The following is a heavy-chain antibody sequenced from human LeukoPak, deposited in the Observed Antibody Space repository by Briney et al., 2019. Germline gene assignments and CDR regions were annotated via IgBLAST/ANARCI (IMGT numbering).Heavy chain of an antibody. CDR1: GFSFSSYN. V-gene: IGHV4-34*01. D-gene: IGHD6-13*01. CDR3: ARDRQLGSYNWFDP. J-gene: IGHJ5*02. CDR2: INHSGST. Sequence: PGGSLRLSCVASGFSFSSYNMAWVRQPPGKGLEWIGEINHSGSTNYNPSLKSRVTISVDTSKNQFSLKLSSVTAADTSIYYCARDRQLGSYNWFDPWGQGNLVTVSS.